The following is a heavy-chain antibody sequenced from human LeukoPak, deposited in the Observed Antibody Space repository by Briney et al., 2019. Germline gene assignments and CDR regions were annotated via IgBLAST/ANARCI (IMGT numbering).Heavy chain of an antibody. V-gene: IGHV4-34*01. CDR3: ARGYDSSDYDMDV. CDR1: GGSFSGYY. D-gene: IGHD3-22*01. Sequence: SETLSLTCAVYGGSFSGYYWSWIRQPPGKGLEWIGEINHSGSTNYNPSLKSRVTISVDTSKNQFSLKLSSVTAADTAVYYCARGYDSSDYDMDVWGQGTTVTVSS. CDR2: INHSGST. J-gene: IGHJ6*02.